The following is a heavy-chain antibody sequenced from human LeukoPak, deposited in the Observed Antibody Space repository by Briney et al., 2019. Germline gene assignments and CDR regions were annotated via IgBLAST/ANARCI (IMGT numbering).Heavy chain of an antibody. J-gene: IGHJ4*02. CDR3: AKDRTYHYDSGSSFLDY. D-gene: IGHD3-10*01. CDR1: GLTFSNYC. Sequence: GGPLTLSCAASGLTFSNYCMHWVRQDPGKGLVWVSRINSDGSSTSYADPEKRRYTIPRQNDKHTLYLQMNSLRAEDTAVYYCAKDRTYHYDSGSSFLDYWGQGTLVTVSS. CDR2: INSDGSST. V-gene: IGHV3-74*01.